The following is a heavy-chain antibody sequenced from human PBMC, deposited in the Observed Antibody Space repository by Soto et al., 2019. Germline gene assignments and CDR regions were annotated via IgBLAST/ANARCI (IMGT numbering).Heavy chain of an antibody. CDR1: GGTFSSYA. D-gene: IGHD2-2*01. J-gene: IGHJ3*02. Sequence: SVKVSCKASGGTFSSYAISCVRQAPGQGLEWMGGIIPIFGTANYAQKFQGRVTITADESTSTAYMELSSLRSEDTAVYYCARADPGYCSSTSCHPPREAFDIWGQGTMVTVSS. CDR2: IIPIFGTA. V-gene: IGHV1-69*13. CDR3: ARADPGYCSSTSCHPPREAFDI.